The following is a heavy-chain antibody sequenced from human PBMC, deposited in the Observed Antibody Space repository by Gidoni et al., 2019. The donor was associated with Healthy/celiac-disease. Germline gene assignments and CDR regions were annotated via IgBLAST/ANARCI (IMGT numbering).Heavy chain of an antibody. Sequence: QVQLQQWGAGLLKPSETLSLTCAVYGGSFSGYYWSWIRQPPGKGLEWIGEINHSGSTNYNPSLKSRVTISVDTYKNQFSLKLSSVTAADTAVYYCARTYDSSGYYHNLDYWGQGTLVTVSS. J-gene: IGHJ4*02. CDR1: GGSFSGYY. V-gene: IGHV4-34*01. CDR3: ARTYDSSGYYHNLDY. D-gene: IGHD3-22*01. CDR2: INHSGST.